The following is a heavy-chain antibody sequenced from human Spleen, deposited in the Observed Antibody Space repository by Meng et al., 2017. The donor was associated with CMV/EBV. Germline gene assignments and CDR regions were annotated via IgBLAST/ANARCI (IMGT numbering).Heavy chain of an antibody. V-gene: IGHV2-5*01. CDR1: GFSLSTSGVG. D-gene: IGHD3-3*01. J-gene: IGHJ6*02. Sequence: SGPTLVKPTQTLTLTCTFSGFSLSTSGVGVGWIRQPPGKALEWLALIYWNDDKRYSPSLKSRLTITKDTSKNQVVLTMTNMDPVDTATYYCARMGATYYDFWSGYLTTNYYYGMDVWGQGTTVTVSS. CDR2: IYWNDDK. CDR3: ARMGATYYDFWSGYLTTNYYYGMDV.